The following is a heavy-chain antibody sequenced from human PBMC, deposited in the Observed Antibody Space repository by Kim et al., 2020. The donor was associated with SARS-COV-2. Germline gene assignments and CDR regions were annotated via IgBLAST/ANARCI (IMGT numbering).Heavy chain of an antibody. J-gene: IGHJ5*02. CDR1: GGSFSGYY. D-gene: IGHD6-13*01. CDR3: ARGPLRGYSSSWYGRGWFDP. Sequence: SETLSLTCAVYGGSFSGYYWSWIRQPPGKGLEWIGEINHSGSTNYNPSLKSRVTISVDTSKNQFSLKLSSVTAADTAVYYCARGPLRGYSSSWYGRGWFDPWGQGTLVTVSS. V-gene: IGHV4-34*01. CDR2: INHSGST.